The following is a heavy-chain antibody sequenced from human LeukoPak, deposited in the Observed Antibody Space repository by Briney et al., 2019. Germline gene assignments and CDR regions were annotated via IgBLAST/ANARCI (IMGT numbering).Heavy chain of an antibody. V-gene: IGHV3-21*01. CDR3: TSYYYDDNYFYYMDV. CDR2: ISGSSDYI. CDR1: GFTFSSYW. J-gene: IGHJ6*03. Sequence: GGSLRLSCAASGFTFSSYWMSWVRQAPGKGLEWVSSISGSSDYIYYADSVKGRFTISRDNAKNSLYLQMNSLRAEDTAVYYCTSYYYDDNYFYYMDVWGTGTTVTVSS. D-gene: IGHD3-22*01.